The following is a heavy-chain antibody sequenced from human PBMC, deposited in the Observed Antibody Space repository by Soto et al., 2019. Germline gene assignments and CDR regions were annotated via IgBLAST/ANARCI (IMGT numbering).Heavy chain of an antibody. CDR3: ARDLYYYDSSGYYQLDY. Sequence: SETLSLTCAVSGGSISSAGYFWSWIRQHPGKGLEWIGNIYYSGNTYYNPSLKSRVTISVETSKSQFSLKLNSVTVADTAVYYCARDLYYYDSSGYYQLDYWGQGTLVTVSS. V-gene: IGHV4-31*11. CDR1: GGSISSAGYF. D-gene: IGHD3-22*01. CDR2: IYYSGNT. J-gene: IGHJ4*02.